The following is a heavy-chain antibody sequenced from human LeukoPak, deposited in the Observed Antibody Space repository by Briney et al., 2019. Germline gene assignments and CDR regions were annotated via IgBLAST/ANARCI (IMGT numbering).Heavy chain of an antibody. D-gene: IGHD6-13*01. Sequence: SETLSLTCTVSGGSISSYYWSWLRQPPGKGPEWIGEINHSGSSHYNPSLKSRVTISVDTSKNQFSLNLSSVTAADTAVYYCARRMYSSGWLIDYWGQGTLVTVSS. J-gene: IGHJ4*02. V-gene: IGHV4-34*01. CDR2: INHSGSS. CDR3: ARRMYSSGWLIDY. CDR1: GGSISSYY.